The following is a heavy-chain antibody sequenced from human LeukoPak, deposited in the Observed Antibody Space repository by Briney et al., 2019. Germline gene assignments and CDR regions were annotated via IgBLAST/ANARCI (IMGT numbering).Heavy chain of an antibody. D-gene: IGHD2-2*01. CDR3: ARVPDIVVVPAAYYMDV. Sequence: ASVKVSCKASGGTFSSYAISWVRQAPGQGLEWMGGIIPIFCTANYAQKFQGRVTITTDESTSTAYMELSSLRSEDTAVYYCARVPDIVVVPAAYYMDVWGKGTTVTVSS. CDR1: GGTFSSYA. CDR2: IIPIFCTA. J-gene: IGHJ6*03. V-gene: IGHV1-69*05.